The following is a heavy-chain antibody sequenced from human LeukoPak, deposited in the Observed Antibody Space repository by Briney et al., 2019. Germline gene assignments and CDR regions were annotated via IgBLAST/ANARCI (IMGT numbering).Heavy chain of an antibody. D-gene: IGHD5-12*01. CDR3: ARGRSGYRWYYYYGMDV. J-gene: IGHJ6*02. V-gene: IGHV3-33*08. Sequence: PGGSLRLSCAGSGFAFSDYYMTWIRQAPGKGLEWVAVIWYDGSNKYYADSVKGRFTISRDNSKNTLYLQMNSLRAEDTAVYYCARGRSGYRWYYYYGMDVWGQGTTVTVSS. CDR1: GFAFSDYY. CDR2: IWYDGSNK.